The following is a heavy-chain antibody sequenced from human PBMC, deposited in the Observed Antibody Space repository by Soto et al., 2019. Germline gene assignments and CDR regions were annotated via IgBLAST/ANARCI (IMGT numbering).Heavy chain of an antibody. CDR2: IYHSGST. V-gene: IGHV4-30-2*01. CDR3: ARCRKPALRIVYDILTGYLCDALDI. CDR1: GGSISSGGYS. J-gene: IGHJ3*02. Sequence: PSETLSLTCAISGGSISSGGYSWSWIRQPPGKGLEWIGYIYHSGSTYYNPSLKSRVTISVDRSKNQFSLKLSSVTAADTAVYYCARCRKPALRIVYDILTGYLCDALDIWGQGTMVTVS. D-gene: IGHD3-9*01.